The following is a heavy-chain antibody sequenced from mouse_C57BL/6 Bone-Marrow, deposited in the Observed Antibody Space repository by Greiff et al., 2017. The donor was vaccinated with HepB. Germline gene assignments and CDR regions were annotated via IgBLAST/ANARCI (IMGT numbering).Heavy chain of an antibody. J-gene: IGHJ4*01. Sequence: DVQLQESGGGLVQPGGSMKLSCVASGFTFSNYWMNWVRQSPEKGLEWVAQIRLKSDNYATHYAESVKGGFTISRDDSKSSVYLQMNNLRAEDTGIYYCTGITTVVWVDYWGQGTSVTVSS. CDR1: GFTFSNYW. CDR3: TGITTVVWVDY. V-gene: IGHV6-3*01. D-gene: IGHD1-1*01. CDR2: IRLKSDNYAT.